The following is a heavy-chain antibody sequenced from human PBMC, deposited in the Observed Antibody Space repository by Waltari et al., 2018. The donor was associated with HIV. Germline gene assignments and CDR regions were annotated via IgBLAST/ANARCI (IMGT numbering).Heavy chain of an antibody. J-gene: IGHJ4*02. CDR3: ARRGDFWSGYPPNNYFDY. Sequence: EVQLVQSGAEVKKPGESLKISCKGSGYSFTSYWIGWVRQMPGKGLEWMGIIYPGDSDTRYSPSFQGQVTISADKSISTAYLQWSSLKASDTAMYYCARRGDFWSGYPPNNYFDYWGQGTLVTVSS. CDR2: IYPGDSDT. D-gene: IGHD3-3*01. V-gene: IGHV5-51*01. CDR1: GYSFTSYW.